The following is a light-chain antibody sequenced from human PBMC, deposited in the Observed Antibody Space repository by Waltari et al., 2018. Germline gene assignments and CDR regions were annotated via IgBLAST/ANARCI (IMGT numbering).Light chain of an antibody. Sequence: QLVLTQSPSASASLGASVKITCTLSSGHSSHAIPRPQQPPEKGPRYLMKLNSDGSHTKGDGIPDRFSGSSSGAERYLTISSLQSEDEADYYCQTWGDGSVVFGGGTKLTVL. J-gene: IGLJ2*01. CDR2: LNSDGSH. CDR3: QTWGDGSVV. V-gene: IGLV4-69*01. CDR1: SGHSSHA.